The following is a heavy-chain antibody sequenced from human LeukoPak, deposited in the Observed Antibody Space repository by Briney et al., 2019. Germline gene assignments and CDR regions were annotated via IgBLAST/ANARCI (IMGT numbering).Heavy chain of an antibody. J-gene: IGHJ4*02. D-gene: IGHD1-26*01. V-gene: IGHV3-23*01. CDR2: ISGSGGST. CDR1: GFTFSSYA. Sequence: GGSLRLSCAASGFTFSSYAMSWVRQAPGKGLEWVSAISGSGGSTYYADSVKGRFTISRDNSKNTLYLRMNSLRAEDTAVYYCAKLWSGSYSLHFDYWGQGTLVTVSS. CDR3: AKLWSGSYSLHFDY.